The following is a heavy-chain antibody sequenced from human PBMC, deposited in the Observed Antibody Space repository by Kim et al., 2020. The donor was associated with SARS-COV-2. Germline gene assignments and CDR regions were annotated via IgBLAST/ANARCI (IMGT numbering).Heavy chain of an antibody. V-gene: IGHV3-48*03. CDR1: GFTFSSYE. D-gene: IGHD4-17*01. Sequence: GGSLRLSCAASGFTFSSYEMNWVRQAPGKGLEWVSYISSSGSTIYYADSVKGRFTISRDNAKNSLYLQMNSLRAEDTAVYYCARDSRITDYGDTIIGDYYYNCGMDVWHQGATVTVSS. CDR3: ARDSRITDYGDTIIGDYYYNCGMDV. CDR2: ISSSGSTI. J-gene: IGHJ6*02.